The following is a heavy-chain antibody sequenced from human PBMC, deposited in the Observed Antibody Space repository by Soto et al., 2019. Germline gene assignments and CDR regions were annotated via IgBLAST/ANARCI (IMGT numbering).Heavy chain of an antibody. D-gene: IGHD6-13*01. V-gene: IGHV6-1*01. J-gene: IGHJ4*02. CDR3: ARDRSPGSSSWYDY. CDR2: TYYGSKWYV. Sequence: HTLSLTCAISGDSFSSNSAAWNWIRQSPSRGLEWLGRTYYGSKWYVDYAVSVKSRISINPDTSKNQFSLQLNSVTTEDTAVYFCARDRSPGSSSWYDYWGQGALVTGSS. CDR1: GDSFSSNSAA.